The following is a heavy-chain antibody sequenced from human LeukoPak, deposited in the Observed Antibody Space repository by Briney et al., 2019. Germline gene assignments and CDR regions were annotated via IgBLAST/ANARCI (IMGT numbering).Heavy chain of an antibody. D-gene: IGHD3-22*01. CDR1: GGSNY. V-gene: IGHV4-59*08. CDR2: IHYSGSP. CDR3: ARHRQYYDSSEWGI. J-gene: IGHJ3*02. Sequence: SETLSLTCTVSGGSNYWSWIRQPPGKGLEWVGYIHYSGSPNYNPSLKSRVTISIDTSKNQFSLKLSSVTAADTAVYYCARHRQYYDSSEWGIWGQGTMVTVSS.